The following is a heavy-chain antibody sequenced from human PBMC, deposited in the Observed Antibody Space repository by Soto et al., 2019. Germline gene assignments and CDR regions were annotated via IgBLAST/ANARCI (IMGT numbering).Heavy chain of an antibody. D-gene: IGHD3-22*01. CDR1: GFTFSSYG. Sequence: GGSLRLSCAASGFTFSSYGMHWVRQAPGKGLEWVAVIWYDGSNKYYADSVKGRFTISRDNSKNTLYLQMNSLRAEDTAVYYCARGGDSSGYYYYYYMDVWGKGTTVTVSS. CDR2: IWYDGSNK. J-gene: IGHJ6*03. V-gene: IGHV3-33*01. CDR3: ARGGDSSGYYYYYYMDV.